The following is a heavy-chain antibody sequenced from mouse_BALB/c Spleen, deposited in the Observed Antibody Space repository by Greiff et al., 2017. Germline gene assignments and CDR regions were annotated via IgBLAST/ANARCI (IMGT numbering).Heavy chain of an antibody. V-gene: IGHV5-12-2*01. J-gene: IGHJ4*01. Sequence: EVKVVESGGGLVQPGGSLKLSCAASGFTFSSYTMSWVRQTPEKRLEWVAYISNGGGSTYYPDTVKGRFTISRDNAKNTLYLQMSSLKSEDTAMYYCARHEGYDYDGYAMDYWGQGTSVTVSS. CDR2: ISNGGGST. D-gene: IGHD2-4*01. CDR3: ARHEGYDYDGYAMDY. CDR1: GFTFSSYT.